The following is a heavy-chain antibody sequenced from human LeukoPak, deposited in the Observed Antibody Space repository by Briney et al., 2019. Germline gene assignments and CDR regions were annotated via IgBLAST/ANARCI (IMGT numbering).Heavy chain of an antibody. CDR2: IIPIFGTA. J-gene: IGHJ4*02. CDR1: GGTFSSYA. CDR3: ARGGYSGYDLYFDY. D-gene: IGHD5-12*01. Sequence: ASVKVSCKASGGTFSSYAISWVRQAPGQGLEWMGGIIPIFGTANYAQKFQGRATITADESASTAYMELSSLRSEDTAVYYCARGGYSGYDLYFDYWGQGTLVTVSS. V-gene: IGHV1-69*13.